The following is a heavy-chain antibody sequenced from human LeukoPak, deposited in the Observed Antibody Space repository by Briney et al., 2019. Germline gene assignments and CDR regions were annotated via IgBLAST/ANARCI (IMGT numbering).Heavy chain of an antibody. V-gene: IGHV4-31*03. D-gene: IGHD6-13*01. CDR1: GGSISNGAYY. CDR3: ARERAGTGTET. Sequence: SETLSLTCTVSGGSISNGAYYWSWIRQDPGKGLEWIGYIYYSGSTEYNPSLKSRLIISVDTSKNQFSLKLSSVTAADTAVYYCARERAGTGTETWGQGTLVTVSS. CDR2: IYYSGST. J-gene: IGHJ5*02.